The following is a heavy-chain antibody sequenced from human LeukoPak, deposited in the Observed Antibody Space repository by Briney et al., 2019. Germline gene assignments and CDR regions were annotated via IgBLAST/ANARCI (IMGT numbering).Heavy chain of an antibody. D-gene: IGHD6-19*01. CDR3: ATYKRISGWYVHDY. V-gene: IGHV4-59*01. J-gene: IGHJ4*02. CDR2: MHDSGTT. CDR1: GVSISSYY. Sequence: NPSETLSLTCSVSGVSISSYYWSWLRQPPGMGLEWIGVMHDSGTTFYNPSLKSRVTMSVDTSKMQFSLHLSSVTAADTVIYYCATYKRISGWYVHDYWGQGTLVTVSS.